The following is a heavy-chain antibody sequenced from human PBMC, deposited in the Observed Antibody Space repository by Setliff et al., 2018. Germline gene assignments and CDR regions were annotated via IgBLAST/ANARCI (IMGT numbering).Heavy chain of an antibody. D-gene: IGHD3-22*01. CDR3: ARVSPYYYDSSGPGAFDI. J-gene: IGHJ3*02. CDR1: GGSISSGGYY. Sequence: SETLSLTCTVSGGSISSGGYYWSWIRQHPGKGLEWIGYIYYSGSTYYNPSLKSRVTISVDTSKNQFSLKPSSVTAADTAVYYCARVSPYYYDSSGPGAFDIWGQGTMVTVSS. CDR2: IYYSGST. V-gene: IGHV4-31*03.